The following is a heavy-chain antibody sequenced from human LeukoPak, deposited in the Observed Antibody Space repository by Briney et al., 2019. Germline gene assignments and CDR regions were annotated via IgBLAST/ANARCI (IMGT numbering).Heavy chain of an antibody. CDR1: GGSISSYY. J-gene: IGHJ4*02. D-gene: IGHD1-26*01. CDR2: IYYSGST. Sequence: SETLSLTCTVSGGSISSYYWRWIRQSPGKGLAWIGYIYYSGSTNYNPSLKSRVTISVDTSKNQFSLKLSSVTAADTAVYYCARVGHDSGTYLYYFDYWGQGTLVTVSS. CDR3: ARVGHDSGTYLYYFDY. V-gene: IGHV4-59*01.